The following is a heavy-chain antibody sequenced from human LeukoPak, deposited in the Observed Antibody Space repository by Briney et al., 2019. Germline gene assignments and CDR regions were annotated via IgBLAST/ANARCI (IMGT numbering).Heavy chain of an antibody. CDR2: INPNSGGT. D-gene: IGHD2-2*01. Sequence: ASVKVSCKASGYTFTGYYMHWVRPAPGQGLEWMGWINPNSGGTNYAQKSQGRVTMTRDTSISTAYMELSRLRSDDTAVYYCAREGIVVVPAANAYDYWGQGTLVTVSS. CDR3: AREGIVVVPAANAYDY. V-gene: IGHV1-2*02. CDR1: GYTFTGYY. J-gene: IGHJ4*02.